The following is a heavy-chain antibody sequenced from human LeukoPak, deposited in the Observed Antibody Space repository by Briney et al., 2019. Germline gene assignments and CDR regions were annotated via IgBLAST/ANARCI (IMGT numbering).Heavy chain of an antibody. J-gene: IGHJ4*02. Sequence: GGSLRLSCVVSGITFSSYEMNWVRQAPGKGLEWVSYISTSGSTIYYADSVKGRFTISRDNAKNSLYLQMNGLRAEDTAIYYCASPQWLAFWGQGTLVTVSS. CDR2: ISTSGSTI. CDR3: ASPQWLAF. D-gene: IGHD6-19*01. V-gene: IGHV3-48*03. CDR1: GITFSSYE.